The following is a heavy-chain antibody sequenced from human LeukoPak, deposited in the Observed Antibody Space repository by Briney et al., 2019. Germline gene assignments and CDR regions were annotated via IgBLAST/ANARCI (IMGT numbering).Heavy chain of an antibody. CDR3: ASLLNGGVAHWFDP. D-gene: IGHD7-27*01. Sequence: PSETLSLTCTVSGGSISNSNYYWGWIRQPPGKGLEWIGNIYYNGNTYYNSSLKSRVTISVDTSKNRFSLKLSSVTAADTAVYYCASLLNGGVAHWFDPWGQGTLVTVSS. CDR1: GGSISNSNYY. V-gene: IGHV4-39*01. J-gene: IGHJ5*02. CDR2: IYYNGNT.